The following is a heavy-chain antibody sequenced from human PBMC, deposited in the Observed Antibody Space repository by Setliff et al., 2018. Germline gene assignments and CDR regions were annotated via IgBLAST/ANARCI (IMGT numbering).Heavy chain of an antibody. D-gene: IGHD1-1*01. CDR2: IYDSGSS. Sequence: PSETLSLTCTVSGGSVSNSGFFWGWLRQAPGKGLEWIGNIYDSGSSNYNASLKSRLTISVDTSKNQFSLKLRSVTAADTAVYYCARTGTYRYFDYWGQGALVTVSS. CDR1: GGSVSNSGFF. V-gene: IGHV4-39*01. J-gene: IGHJ4*02. CDR3: ARTGTYRYFDY.